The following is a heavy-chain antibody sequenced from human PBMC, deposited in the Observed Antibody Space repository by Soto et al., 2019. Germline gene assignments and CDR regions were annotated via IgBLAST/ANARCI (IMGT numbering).Heavy chain of an antibody. D-gene: IGHD3-10*01. V-gene: IGHV4-59*01. CDR2: IYYSGST. Sequence: SETLSLTCTVSGCSISSYYWSWIRQPPGKGLEWIGYIYYSGSTNYNPSLKSRVTISVDTSKNQFSLKLSSVTAADTAVYYCARETAHYYGSGSYQTSNAYYYYYMDVWGKGTTVTVSS. J-gene: IGHJ6*03. CDR1: GCSISSYY. CDR3: ARETAHYYGSGSYQTSNAYYYYYMDV.